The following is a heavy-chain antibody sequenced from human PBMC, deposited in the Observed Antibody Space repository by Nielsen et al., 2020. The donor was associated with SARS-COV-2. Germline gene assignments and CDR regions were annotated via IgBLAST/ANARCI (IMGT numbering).Heavy chain of an antibody. J-gene: IGHJ4*02. CDR1: GHSFSRGYY. CDR2: IYQTGST. CDR3: AGFMAQFEY. D-gene: IGHD3-10*01. V-gene: IGHV4-38-2*02. Sequence: SETLSLTCTVSGHSFSRGYYWGRIRQPPGKGLEWIGNIYQTGSTFYNPSLKSRVTISADTSNNQFSLKLNSVTAADTAVYYCAGFMAQFEYWGQGTLVTVSS.